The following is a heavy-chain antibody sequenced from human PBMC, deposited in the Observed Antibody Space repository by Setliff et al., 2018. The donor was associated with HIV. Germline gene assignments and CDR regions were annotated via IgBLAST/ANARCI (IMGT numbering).Heavy chain of an antibody. V-gene: IGHV3-30*18. J-gene: IGHJ3*02. CDR1: GFTFSSYG. Sequence: GGSLRLSCAASGFTFSSYGMHWVRQAPGKGLEWVAVISYDGINKYYADSVKGRFTISRDNSKNTLYLQMNSLRAEDTAVYYCAKDLYAFDIWGQGTMVTVSS. CDR3: AKDLYAFDI. CDR2: ISYDGINK.